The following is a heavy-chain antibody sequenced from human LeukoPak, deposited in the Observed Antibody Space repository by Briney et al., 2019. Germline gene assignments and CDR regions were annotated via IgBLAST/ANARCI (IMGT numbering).Heavy chain of an antibody. CDR3: ARDQTGGVGATKGFDY. D-gene: IGHD1-26*01. J-gene: IGHJ4*02. CDR2: ISSSSSYI. V-gene: IGHV3-21*01. Sequence: GGSLRLSCAASGFTFSSYAMSWVRQAPGRRLEWVSSISSSSSYIYYADSVKGRFTISRDNAKNSLYLQMNSLRAEDTAVYYCARDQTGGVGATKGFDYWGQGTLVTVSS. CDR1: GFTFSSYA.